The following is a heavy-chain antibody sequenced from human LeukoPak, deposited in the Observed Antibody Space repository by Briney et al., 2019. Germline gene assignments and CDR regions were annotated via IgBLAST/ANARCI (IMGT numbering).Heavy chain of an antibody. CDR1: GDSISSGDYY. CDR3: ARGPYSYDSSGAFDI. Sequence: SQTLSLTCTVSGDSISSGDYYWSWIRQPAGKGLEWIGRISSSGSTNYNPSLKSRVTISVDTSKNQFSLKLSSVTAADTAVYFCARGPYSYDSSGAFDIWGQGTMVTVSS. CDR2: ISSSGST. D-gene: IGHD3-22*01. J-gene: IGHJ3*02. V-gene: IGHV4-61*02.